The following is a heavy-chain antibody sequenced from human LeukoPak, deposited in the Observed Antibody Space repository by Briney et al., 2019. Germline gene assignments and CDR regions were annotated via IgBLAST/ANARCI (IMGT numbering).Heavy chain of an antibody. J-gene: IGHJ4*02. V-gene: IGHV1-3*01. Sequence: ASVKVSCKASGYTFTSYAIHWVRQAPGQRLEWMGWISAGNGNTKYSQDFQGRVTFISNTSATTAFMELSSLRSEDAAVYYCARDSGSGNNDYWGQGTLVTVSS. CDR1: GYTFTSYA. CDR3: ARDSGSGNNDY. CDR2: ISAGNGNT. D-gene: IGHD1-26*01.